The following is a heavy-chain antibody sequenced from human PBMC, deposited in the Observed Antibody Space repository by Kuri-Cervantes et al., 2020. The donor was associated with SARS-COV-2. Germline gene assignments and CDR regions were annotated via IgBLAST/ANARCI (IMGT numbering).Heavy chain of an antibody. CDR2: ISYDGSNK. CDR1: GFTFSSYA. Sequence: GEFLKISCAASGFTFSSYAMHWVRQAPGKRLEWVAVISYDGSNKYYADSVKGRFTISRDNSKNTLYLQMNSLRAEDTAVYYCARDASVRFGEVYFDYWGQGTLVTVSS. CDR3: ARDASVRFGEVYFDY. D-gene: IGHD3-10*01. V-gene: IGHV3-30-3*01. J-gene: IGHJ4*02.